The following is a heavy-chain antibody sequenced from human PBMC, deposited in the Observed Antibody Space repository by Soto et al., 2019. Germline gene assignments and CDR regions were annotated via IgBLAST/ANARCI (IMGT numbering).Heavy chain of an antibody. CDR2: IYYSGNT. D-gene: IGHD3-3*01. J-gene: IGHJ3*02. V-gene: IGHV4-39*01. Sequence: QLQLQESGPGLVKPSETLSLSCTVCGGSISSSSYYWGWIRQPPGKGLEWIGSIYYSGNTYYNPSLKSRVTISVDTSKNQFSLKLSSVTAADTAVYYCVRQGRNKTIFGVVISAFDIWGQGTMVTVSS. CDR3: VRQGRNKTIFGVVISAFDI. CDR1: GGSISSSSYY.